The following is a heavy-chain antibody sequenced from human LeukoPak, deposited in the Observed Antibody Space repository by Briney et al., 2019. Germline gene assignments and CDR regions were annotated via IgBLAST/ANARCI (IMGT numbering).Heavy chain of an antibody. D-gene: IGHD5-18*01. CDR1: GLDFSDSG. CDR2: ISSSSRYI. V-gene: IGHV3-21*01. CDR3: AREFTAMAFDY. J-gene: IGHJ4*02. Sequence: PGTSLRLSCVASGLDFSDSGMLWVRQAPGKGLEWLSSISSSSRYIYYAVSVKGRLTISRDNAKNSLYLHMDSLRAEDTAVYYCAREFTAMAFDYWGQGALVTVSS.